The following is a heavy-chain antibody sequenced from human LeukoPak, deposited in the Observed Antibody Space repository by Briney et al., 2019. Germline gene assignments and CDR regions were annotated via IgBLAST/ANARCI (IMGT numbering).Heavy chain of an antibody. CDR1: GFTFSNYA. D-gene: IGHD3-3*01. CDR3: ARGSFWSGTSGNFQH. V-gene: IGHV3-23*01. Sequence: GGSLRLSCAASGFTFSNYAMSWVRQVPGKGLEWVSGITSNTASTYYADSVKGRFTISRDNSKNTLYLQMNSLRAEDTAVYYCARGSFWSGTSGNFQHWGQGTLVTVSS. CDR2: ITSNTAST. J-gene: IGHJ1*01.